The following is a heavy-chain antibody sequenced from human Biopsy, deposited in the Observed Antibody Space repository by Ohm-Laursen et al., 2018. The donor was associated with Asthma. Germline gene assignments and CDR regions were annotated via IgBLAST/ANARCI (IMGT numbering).Heavy chain of an antibody. CDR2: IKHDGSEK. J-gene: IGHJ1*01. CDR3: ARTFHFWSPYHAEHYQL. Sequence: GQTLSLTCAASGFTFGDYCMSWVRQVPGQGLEWVVNIKHDGSEKNHVDSLKGRFTISRDNAKNLLFLQMNSLRAEDTAVYYCARTFHFWSPYHAEHYQLWGQGTLVTVSS. CDR1: GFTFGDYC. D-gene: IGHD3-3*01. V-gene: IGHV3-7*01.